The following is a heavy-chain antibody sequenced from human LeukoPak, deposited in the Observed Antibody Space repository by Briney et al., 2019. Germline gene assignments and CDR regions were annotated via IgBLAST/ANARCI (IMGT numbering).Heavy chain of an antibody. Sequence: GGSLRLSCAASGFTFSSYSMNWVRQAPGKGLEWVSSISSSSSYIYYADSVKGRFTISRDNAKNSLYLQTNSLRAEDTAVYYCARMDYSNYYGYYYYYMDVWGKGTTVTVSS. CDR1: GFTFSSYS. CDR2: ISSSSSYI. CDR3: ARMDYSNYYGYYYYYMDV. V-gene: IGHV3-21*01. J-gene: IGHJ6*03. D-gene: IGHD4-11*01.